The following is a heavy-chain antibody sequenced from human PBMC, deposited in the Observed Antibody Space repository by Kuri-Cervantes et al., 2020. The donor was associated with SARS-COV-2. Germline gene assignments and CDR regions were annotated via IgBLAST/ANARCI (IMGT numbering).Heavy chain of an antibody. Sequence: ETLSLTCAASGFTFSGHWIHWVRQAPGKGLVWVSRINPDGSYTNNADSVKGRFTLSRDNAKNMLFLQMNSLRAEDTAVYYCARDSDLVPAADDGYFDYWGQGTLVTVSS. CDR2: INPDGSYT. V-gene: IGHV3-74*01. D-gene: IGHD2-2*01. J-gene: IGHJ4*02. CDR3: ARDSDLVPAADDGYFDY. CDR1: GFTFSGHW.